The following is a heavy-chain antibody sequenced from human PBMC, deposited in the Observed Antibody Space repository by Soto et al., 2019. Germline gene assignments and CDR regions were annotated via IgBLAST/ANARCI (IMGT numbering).Heavy chain of an antibody. D-gene: IGHD3-3*01. J-gene: IGHJ6*02. Sequence: PGGSLRLSCAASGFTFSSYAMSWVRQAPGKGLEWVSAISGSGGSTYYADSVKGRFTISRDSSKNTLYLQMNSLRAEGTAVYYCAKQYYDFWSGYYRYYYGMDVWGQGTTVTVSS. CDR1: GFTFSSYA. CDR2: ISGSGGST. V-gene: IGHV3-23*01. CDR3: AKQYYDFWSGYYRYYYGMDV.